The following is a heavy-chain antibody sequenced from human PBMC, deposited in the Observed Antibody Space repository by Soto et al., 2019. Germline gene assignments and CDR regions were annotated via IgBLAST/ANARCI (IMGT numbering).Heavy chain of an antibody. CDR1: GFTFGDYA. CDR3: TRDRCSGGSCYSGFDY. CDR2: IRSKAYGGTT. V-gene: IGHV3-49*03. D-gene: IGHD2-15*01. J-gene: IGHJ4*02. Sequence: PGGSLRLSCTASGFTFGDYAMSWFRQAPGKGLEWVGFIRSKAYGGTTEYAASVKGRFTISRDDSKSIAYLQMNSLKTEDTAVYYCTRDRCSGGSCYSGFDYWGQGTLVTVSS.